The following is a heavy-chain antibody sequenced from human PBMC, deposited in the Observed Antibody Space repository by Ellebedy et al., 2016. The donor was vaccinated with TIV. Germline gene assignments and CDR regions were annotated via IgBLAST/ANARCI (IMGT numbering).Heavy chain of an antibody. CDR3: TRGIGVVVPAATDY. CDR2: IRSKAYGGTT. J-gene: IGHJ4*02. CDR1: GFTFGDYA. V-gene: IGHV3-49*03. D-gene: IGHD2-2*01. Sequence: PGGSLRLSCTASGFTFGDYAMSWFRQAPGKGLEWVGFIRSKAYGGTTEYAASVKGRFTISRDDSKSIAYLQMNSLKTEDTAVYYCTRGIGVVVPAATDYWGQGTLVTVSS.